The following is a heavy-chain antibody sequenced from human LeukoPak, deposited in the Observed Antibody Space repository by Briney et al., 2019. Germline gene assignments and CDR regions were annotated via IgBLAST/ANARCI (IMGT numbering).Heavy chain of an antibody. J-gene: IGHJ4*02. CDR2: TSAYNGNT. Sequence: ASVKVSCEASGYTFTSYGISWVRQAPGQGLEWMGWTSAYNGNTNYAQKLQGRVTMTTDTSTSTAYMELRSLRSDDTAVYYCARDRLDYYYGSSFLDYWGQGTLVTVSS. CDR1: GYTFTSYG. CDR3: ARDRLDYYYGSSFLDY. V-gene: IGHV1-18*01. D-gene: IGHD3-10*01.